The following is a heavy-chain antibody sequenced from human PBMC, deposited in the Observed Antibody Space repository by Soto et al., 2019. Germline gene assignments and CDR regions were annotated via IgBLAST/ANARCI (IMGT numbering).Heavy chain of an antibody. CDR2: IYSGGST. D-gene: IGHD2-21*02. V-gene: IGHV3-53*01. J-gene: IGHJ6*02. Sequence: RWGSLRLSCAASGFTVSSNYMSWVRQAPGKGLEWVSVIYSGGSTYYADSVKGRFTISRDNSKNTLYLQMNSLRAEDTAVYYCARESVVTPYYYYGMDVWGQGTTVTVSS. CDR1: GFTVSSNY. CDR3: ARESVVTPYYYYGMDV.